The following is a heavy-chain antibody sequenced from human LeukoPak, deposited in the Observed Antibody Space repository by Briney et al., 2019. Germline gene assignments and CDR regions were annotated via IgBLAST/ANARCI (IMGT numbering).Heavy chain of an antibody. CDR3: ARVGLGDSSGYYDFDY. V-gene: IGHV4-39*07. CDR1: GGSITRSSYY. D-gene: IGHD3-22*01. J-gene: IGHJ4*02. CDR2: IYYSGST. Sequence: TSETLSLTCSVSGGSITRSSYYWGWIRQPPGKGLEWIGSIYYSGSTYYNPSLKSRVTISVDTSKNQFSLKLSSVTAADTAVYYCARVGLGDSSGYYDFDYWGQGTLVTVSS.